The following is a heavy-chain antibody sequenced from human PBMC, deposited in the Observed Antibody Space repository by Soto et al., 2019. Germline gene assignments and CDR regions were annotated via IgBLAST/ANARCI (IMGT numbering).Heavy chain of an antibody. V-gene: IGHV3-21*01. D-gene: IGHD2-2*01. J-gene: IGHJ6*03. CDR1: GFTFSSYS. Sequence: GGSLRLSCAASGFTFSSYSMNWVRQAPGKGLEWVSSISSSSSYIYYADSVKGRFTISRDNAKNSLYLQMNSLRAEDTAVYYCAREGPVVGPAANYYYYYYMDVWGKGTTVTVSS. CDR3: AREGPVVGPAANYYYYYYMDV. CDR2: ISSSSSYI.